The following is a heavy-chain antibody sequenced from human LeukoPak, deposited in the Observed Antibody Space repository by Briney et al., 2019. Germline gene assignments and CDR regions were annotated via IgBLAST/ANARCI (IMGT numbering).Heavy chain of an antibody. CDR2: MDYSGST. D-gene: IGHD4-11*01. CDR1: GDSISSPY. V-gene: IGHV4-59*11. CDR3: ARGSDYPYYFDF. J-gene: IGHJ4*02. Sequence: PSGTLSLTCSVSGDSISSPYWNWIRQPPGKGLEWIGYMDYSGSTNYNPSLKSRVTISVDTSKNQFSLRLTSVTAADTAVYYCARGSDYPYYFDFWGQGILVTVSS.